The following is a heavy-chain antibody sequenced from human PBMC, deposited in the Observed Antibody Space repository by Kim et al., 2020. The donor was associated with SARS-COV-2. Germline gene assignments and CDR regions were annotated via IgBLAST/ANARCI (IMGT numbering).Heavy chain of an antibody. Sequence: GTTDYAAPVKGRFTISRDDSKNTLYLQMNSLKTEDTAVYYCTTGYSSFDYWGQGTLVTVSS. J-gene: IGHJ4*02. V-gene: IGHV3-15*01. D-gene: IGHD6-13*01. CDR3: TTGYSSFDY. CDR2: GTT.